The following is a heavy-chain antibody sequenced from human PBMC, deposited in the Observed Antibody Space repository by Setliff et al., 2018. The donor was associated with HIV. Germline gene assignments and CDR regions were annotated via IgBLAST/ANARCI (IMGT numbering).Heavy chain of an antibody. J-gene: IGHJ3*02. D-gene: IGHD6-19*01. CDR1: GYSISSGYY. V-gene: IGHV4-38-2*01. CDR2: IYSSGST. CDR3: ARRNSGWYDAFDI. Sequence: PSETLSLTCAVSGYSISSGYYWGWIRQPAGKGLEWIGRIYSSGSTMYNPSLKSRVTMSVDTSKNQFSLKLSSVTAADTAVYHCARRNSGWYDAFDIWGQGTMVTVSS.